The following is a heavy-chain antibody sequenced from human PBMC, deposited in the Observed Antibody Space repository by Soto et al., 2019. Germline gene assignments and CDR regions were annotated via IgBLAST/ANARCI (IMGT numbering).Heavy chain of an antibody. CDR3: VRPLPSGQNYGMDV. CDR1: GLPVSTNY. J-gene: IGHJ6*02. D-gene: IGHD3-10*01. Sequence: PGGSLRLSCASSGLPVSTNYMSLVRPAPGKGLEWVSVIYNDGKTYYADSVKGRFTISRDASKNTLHLQMDSLRDEDTAVYYCVRPLPSGQNYGMDVWGQGTTVNVS. V-gene: IGHV3-53*01. CDR2: IYNDGKT.